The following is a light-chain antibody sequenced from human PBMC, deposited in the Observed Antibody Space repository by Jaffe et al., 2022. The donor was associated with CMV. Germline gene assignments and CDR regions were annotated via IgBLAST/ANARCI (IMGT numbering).Light chain of an antibody. CDR2: DAS. CDR3: QQRINWPLT. Sequence: EIVLTQSPATLSLSPGERATLSCRASQSVSSYLAWYQQEPGQAPRLLIYDASNRATGIPARFSGSGSGTDFILTISSLEPEDFAVYYCQQRINWPLTFGGGTKVEIK. V-gene: IGKV3-11*01. J-gene: IGKJ4*01. CDR1: QSVSSY.